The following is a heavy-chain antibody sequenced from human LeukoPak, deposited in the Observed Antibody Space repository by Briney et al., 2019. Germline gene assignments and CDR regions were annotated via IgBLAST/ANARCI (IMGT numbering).Heavy chain of an antibody. V-gene: IGHV3-23*01. J-gene: IGHJ3*01. D-gene: IGHD4-23*01. Sequence: PGGSLRLSCAVSGFTFRSYAMNWVRQAPGKGLEWVSGISGSGDTTYYADSAKGRFTISRDNSKGTLYLQMDSLRVEDTAVYYCGKDPNGNFIGAFDFWGQGTMVTVSS. CDR2: ISGSGDTT. CDR3: GKDPNGNFIGAFDF. CDR1: GFTFRSYA.